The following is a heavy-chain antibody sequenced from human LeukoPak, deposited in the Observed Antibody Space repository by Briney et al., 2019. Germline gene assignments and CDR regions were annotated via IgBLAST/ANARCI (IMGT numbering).Heavy chain of an antibody. CDR2: INHSGST. CDR3: ARAPYSSSWHYYGMDV. CDR1: GGSFSGYY. J-gene: IGHJ6*02. V-gene: IGHV4-34*01. D-gene: IGHD6-13*01. Sequence: SETLSLTCAVYGGSFSGYYWSWIRQPPGKGLEWIGEINHSGSTNYNPSLKSRVTISVDTSKNQFSLKLSSVTAADTAVYYCARAPYSSSWHYYGMDVWGQGTTVTVSS.